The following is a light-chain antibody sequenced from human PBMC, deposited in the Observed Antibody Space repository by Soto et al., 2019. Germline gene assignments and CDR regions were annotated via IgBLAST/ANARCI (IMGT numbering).Light chain of an antibody. CDR3: ETWDTNTRV. CDR1: SGHSTYI. Sequence: QSVLTQSSSASASLGSSVKLTCTLSSGHSTYIIAWHQQRPGEAPRYLMDLEGSGGYNKGSGVPDRFSGSSSGADRYLTISNLQSEDEAEYYCETWDTNTRVFGGGTKLTVL. J-gene: IGLJ3*02. V-gene: IGLV4-60*03. CDR2: LEGSGGY.